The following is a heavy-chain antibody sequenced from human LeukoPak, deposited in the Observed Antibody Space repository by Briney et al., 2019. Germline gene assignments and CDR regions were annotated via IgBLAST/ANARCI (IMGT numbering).Heavy chain of an antibody. V-gene: IGHV4-39*07. D-gene: IGHD1-26*01. CDR2: IYYSGST. CDR3: ARRNHIVGASWGAFDI. J-gene: IGHJ3*02. CDR1: GGSISSSSYY. Sequence: SETLSLTCTVSGGSISSSSYYWGWIRQPPGKGLEWIGSIYYSGSTYYNPSLKSRVTISADTSKNQFSLKLSSVTAADTAVYYCARRNHIVGASWGAFDIWGQGTMVTVSS.